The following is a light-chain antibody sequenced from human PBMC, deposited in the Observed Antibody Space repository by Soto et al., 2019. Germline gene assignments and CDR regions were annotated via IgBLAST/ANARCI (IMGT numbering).Light chain of an antibody. CDR2: SHN. CDR3: AAWDDRLNGVV. J-gene: IGLJ2*01. Sequence: QSVLTQPPSASGTPGQRVTISCSGSSSNIGSKTVNWYQQLPGTAPKLLIYSHNQRPSGVTDRFSGSKSGTSASLAISGLQSEDEADYYCAAWDDRLNGVVFGGGTKLTVL. CDR1: SSNIGSKT. V-gene: IGLV1-44*01.